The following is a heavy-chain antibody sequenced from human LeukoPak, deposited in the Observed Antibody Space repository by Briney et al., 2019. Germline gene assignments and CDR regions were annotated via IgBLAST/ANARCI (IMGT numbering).Heavy chain of an antibody. CDR1: GGSFSGYY. V-gene: IGHV4-34*01. D-gene: IGHD2/OR15-2a*01. Sequence: KTSETLSLTCAVYGGSFSGYYWSWIRQPPGKGLERIGEINHSGSTNYNPSLKSRVTISVDTSKNQFSLKVNSVTTADTAVYYCARHLYPSMYEYWGQGTLVTVSS. CDR2: INHSGST. J-gene: IGHJ4*02. CDR3: ARHLYPSMYEY.